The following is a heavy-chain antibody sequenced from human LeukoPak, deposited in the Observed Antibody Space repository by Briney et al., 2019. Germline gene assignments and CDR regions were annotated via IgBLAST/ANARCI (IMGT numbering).Heavy chain of an antibody. CDR2: ISNSGGST. D-gene: IGHD3-9*01. CDR1: GFTFPSYA. Sequence: GGSLRLFCAASGFTFPSYAMSWVRQAPGKGLEWVSVISNSGGSTWYADSVKGRFTISRDNSKNTLSLQMDSLRAEDSAVYYCAVDIGGSDWSVDYWGQGTLVTVSS. CDR3: AVDIGGSDWSVDY. V-gene: IGHV3-23*01. J-gene: IGHJ4*02.